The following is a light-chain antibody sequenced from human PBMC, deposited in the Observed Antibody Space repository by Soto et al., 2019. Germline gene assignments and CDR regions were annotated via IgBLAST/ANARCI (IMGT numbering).Light chain of an antibody. CDR3: QQYNNWPPRDT. Sequence: EIVMTQSPATLSASPGERATLSCRASQSVSSNLAGYQQKPGQAPRLLIYGASTRATGIPARFSGSAYGTEFTLTISSVQSEDFAVYYCQQYNNWPPRDTFGQRTKLEIK. CDR1: QSVSSN. CDR2: GAS. J-gene: IGKJ2*01. V-gene: IGKV3-15*01.